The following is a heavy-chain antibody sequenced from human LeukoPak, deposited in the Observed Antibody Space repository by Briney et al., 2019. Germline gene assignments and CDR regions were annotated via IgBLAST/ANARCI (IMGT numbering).Heavy chain of an antibody. CDR1: GGSISSYY. D-gene: IGHD6-13*01. CDR2: IYYSGST. V-gene: IGHV4-59*01. J-gene: IGHJ4*02. Sequence: SETLSLTCTVSGGSISSYYWSWIRQPPGKGLEWIGDIYYSGSTNYNPSLKSRVTISVDTSKNQFSLKLSSVTAADTAVYSCAREAAGTGYDYWGQGTLVTVSS. CDR3: AREAAGTGYDY.